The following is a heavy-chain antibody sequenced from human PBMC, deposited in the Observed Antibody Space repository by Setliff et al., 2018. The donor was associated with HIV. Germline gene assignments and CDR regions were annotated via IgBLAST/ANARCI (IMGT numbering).Heavy chain of an antibody. CDR3: ARGPYCSSSTCYGPLYYYYYMDV. V-gene: IGHV1-46*01. CDR1: GFTLISYH. Sequence: ASVKVSCKASGFTLISYHMHWVRQAPGRGLEWMTMITPTDDITTYAQNLQDRVTMTTDTSTSTAYMELRSLRSDDTAVYYCARGPYCSSSTCYGPLYYYYYMDVWGKGTTVTVSS. D-gene: IGHD2-2*01. J-gene: IGHJ6*03. CDR2: ITPTDDIT.